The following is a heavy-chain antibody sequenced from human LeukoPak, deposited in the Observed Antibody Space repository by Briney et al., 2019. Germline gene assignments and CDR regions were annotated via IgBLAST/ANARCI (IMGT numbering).Heavy chain of an antibody. J-gene: IGHJ4*02. V-gene: IGHV4-38-2*02. Sequence: PSETLSLTCTVSGYSISSGYYWGWIRQPPGKGLEWIGSIYHSGSTYYNPSLKSRVTISVDTSKNQFSLKLSSVTAADTAVYYCARVGPVVTLHEYYFDYWGQGTLVTVSS. CDR2: IYHSGST. CDR3: ARVGPVVTLHEYYFDY. D-gene: IGHD4-23*01. CDR1: GYSISSGYY.